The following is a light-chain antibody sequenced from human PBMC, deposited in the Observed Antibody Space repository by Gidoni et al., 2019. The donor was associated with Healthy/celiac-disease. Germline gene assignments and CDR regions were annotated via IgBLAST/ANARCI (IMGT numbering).Light chain of an antibody. CDR3: QQYGSPP. Sequence: EIVLTQSPGTLSLSPGERATLSCRASQSVSSSYLAWYQQKPGQAPRLLIYGASSRATGIPDRFSGSGSGTDFTLTISRLEPEDFAVYYCQQYGSPPFXPXTKVDIK. CDR2: GAS. CDR1: QSVSSSY. V-gene: IGKV3-20*01. J-gene: IGKJ3*01.